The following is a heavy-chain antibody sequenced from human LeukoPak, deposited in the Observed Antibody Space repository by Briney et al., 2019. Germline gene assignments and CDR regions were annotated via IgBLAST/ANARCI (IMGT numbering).Heavy chain of an antibody. J-gene: IGHJ6*03. D-gene: IGHD2-2*01. Sequence: SETLSLTCAVYGGSFSGYYWSWIRQPPGKGLEWIGEINHSGSTNYNPSLESRVTISVDTSKNQFSLKLSSVTAADTAVYCCARGRGYCSSTSCSNYYYYYMDVWGKGTTVTVSS. CDR1: GGSFSGYY. CDR3: ARGRGYCSSTSCSNYYYYYMDV. V-gene: IGHV4-34*01. CDR2: INHSGST.